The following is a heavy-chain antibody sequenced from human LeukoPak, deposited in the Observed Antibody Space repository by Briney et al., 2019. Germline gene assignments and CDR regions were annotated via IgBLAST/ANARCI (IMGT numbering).Heavy chain of an antibody. J-gene: IGHJ1*01. D-gene: IGHD1-26*01. CDR3: AQWEPRNFQH. CDR2: INSDGSST. CDR1: GFTFSSYW. Sequence: GGSLRLSCAASGFTFSSYWMHWVRQAPGKGRVWVSRINSDGSSTSYADSVKGRFTISRDNAKNTLYLQMNSLRAEDTAVYYCAQWEPRNFQHWGQGTLVTVSS. V-gene: IGHV3-74*01.